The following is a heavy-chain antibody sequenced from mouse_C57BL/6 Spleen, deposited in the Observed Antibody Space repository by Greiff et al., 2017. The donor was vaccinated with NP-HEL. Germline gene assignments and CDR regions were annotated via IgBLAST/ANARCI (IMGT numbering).Heavy chain of an antibody. V-gene: IGHV5-9-1*02. CDR2: ISSGGDYI. CDR1: GFTFSSYA. Sequence: DVMLVESGEGLVKPGGSLKLSCAASGFTFSSYAMSWVRQTPEKRLEWVAYISSGGDYIYYADTVKGRFTISRDNARNTLYLQMSSLKSEDTAMYYCTRSLYGSSYWYFDVWGTGTTVTVSS. D-gene: IGHD1-1*01. CDR3: TRSLYGSSYWYFDV. J-gene: IGHJ1*03.